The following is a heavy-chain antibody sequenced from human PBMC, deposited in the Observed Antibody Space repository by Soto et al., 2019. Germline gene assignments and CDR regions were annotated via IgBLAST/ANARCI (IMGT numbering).Heavy chain of an antibody. CDR2: ISPIFVST. D-gene: IGHD4-17*01. V-gene: IGHV1-69*01. Sequence: VQLVQSGAEVKKPGSSVKVSCRASGATFRSYAFTWVRQAPGQGLEWRGGISPIFVSTIYARQFQGRVTITADDSASTAYMELSSLSSEDTAVYYCAGDYGVYDWYGMDVWGQGTTVTVSS. J-gene: IGHJ6*02. CDR1: GATFRSYA. CDR3: AGDYGVYDWYGMDV.